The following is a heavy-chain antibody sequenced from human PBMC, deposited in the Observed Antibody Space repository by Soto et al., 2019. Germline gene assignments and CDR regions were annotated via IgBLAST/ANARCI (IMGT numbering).Heavy chain of an antibody. V-gene: IGHV1-69*01. CDR1: GGTFSSYA. CDR2: IIPIFGTA. J-gene: IGHJ1*01. D-gene: IGHD4-4*01. Sequence: QVQLVQSGAEVKKPGSSVKVSCKASGGTFSSYAISWVRQAPGQGLEWMGGIIPIFGTANYAQKFQGRVTITADESTSTAYLELSSLRSEDTAVYYCASAGEMATITTEYFQHWGQGTLVTVSS. CDR3: ASAGEMATITTEYFQH.